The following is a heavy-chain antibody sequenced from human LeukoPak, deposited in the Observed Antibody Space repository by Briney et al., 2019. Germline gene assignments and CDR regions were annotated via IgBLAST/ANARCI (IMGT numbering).Heavy chain of an antibody. CDR3: ATEVTGTPFLRY. CDR1: GGSISSSSYY. D-gene: IGHD6-13*01. CDR2: IYYSGST. J-gene: IGHJ4*02. V-gene: IGHV4-39*07. Sequence: SETLSLTCTVSGGSISSSSYYWGWIRQPPGKGLECIGTIYYSGSTYYNPSLKSRVTISVDTSKNQFSLKLSSVTAADTAVYYCATEVTGTPFLRYWGQGILVTVSS.